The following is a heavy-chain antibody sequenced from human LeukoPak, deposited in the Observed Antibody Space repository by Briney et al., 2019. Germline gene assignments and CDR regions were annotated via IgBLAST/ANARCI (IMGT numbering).Heavy chain of an antibody. CDR2: FDPEDGET. J-gene: IGHJ4*02. D-gene: IGHD3-10*01. V-gene: IGHV1-24*01. CDR1: GYTLTELS. CDR3: ATLGGGILWFREGFDY. Sequence: ASVKVSCTVSGYTLTELSMHWVRQAPGKGLEWMGGFDPEDGETIYAQKFQGRVTMTEDTSTDTAYMELSSLRSEDTAVYYCATLGGGILWFREGFDYWGQGTLVTVSS.